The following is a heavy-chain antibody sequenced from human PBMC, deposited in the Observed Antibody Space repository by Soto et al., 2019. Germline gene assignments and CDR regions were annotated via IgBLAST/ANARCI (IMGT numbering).Heavy chain of an antibody. CDR3: AIVPNYDILTGYYNFDY. V-gene: IGHV1-69*06. D-gene: IGHD3-9*01. CDR2: IIPIFGTA. CDR1: GGTFSSYA. J-gene: IGHJ4*02. Sequence: QVQLVQSGAEVKKPGSSVKVSCKASGGTFSSYAISWVRQAPGQGLEWMGGIIPIFGTANYAQKFQARVTITADKSTSTAYMELSSLRSEDTAVYYCAIVPNYDILTGYYNFDYWGQGTLVTVSS.